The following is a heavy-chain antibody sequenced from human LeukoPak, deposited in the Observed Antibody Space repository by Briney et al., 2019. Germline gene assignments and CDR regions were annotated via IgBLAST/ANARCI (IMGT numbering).Heavy chain of an antibody. CDR3: ARIYYDILTGQGNWFDP. V-gene: IGHV3-11*06. J-gene: IGHJ5*02. D-gene: IGHD3-9*01. CDR1: GFTLSDYY. Sequence: GGSLRLSCAASGFTLSDYYMSWIRQAPGKGLEWVSYISSSSSYTNYADSVKGRFTISRDNAKNSLYLQMNSLRAEDTAVYYCARIYYDILTGQGNWFDPWGQGTLVTVSS. CDR2: ISSSSSYT.